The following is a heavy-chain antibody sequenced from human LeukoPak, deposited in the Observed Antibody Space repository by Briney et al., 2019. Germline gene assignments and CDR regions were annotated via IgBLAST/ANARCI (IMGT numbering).Heavy chain of an antibody. CDR3: AREDHYYYMDV. CDR2: IYSGGST. Sequence: VGSLRLSCAASGFTVSSNYMSWVRQAPGKGLEWVSVIYSGGSTYYADSVKGRFTISRDNSKNTLYLQMNSLRAEDTAVYYCAREDHYYYMDVWGKGTTVTVSS. J-gene: IGHJ6*03. CDR1: GFTVSSNY. V-gene: IGHV3-66*02.